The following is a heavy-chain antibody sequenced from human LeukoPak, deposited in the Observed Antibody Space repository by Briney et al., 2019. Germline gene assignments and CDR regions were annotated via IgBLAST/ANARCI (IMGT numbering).Heavy chain of an antibody. V-gene: IGHV4-59*01. J-gene: IGHJ5*01. Sequence: KTSETLSLTCTVSGGSISSYYWSWIRQPPGKGLEWIGYIYYTGTTNYNPSLKSRVTISVDTSKNQFSLKLNSVTAADTAVYYCGRGRLIMLNGWFDSWGQGTLVTVSS. D-gene: IGHD3-10*01. CDR3: GRGRLIMLNGWFDS. CDR1: GGSISSYY. CDR2: IYYTGTT.